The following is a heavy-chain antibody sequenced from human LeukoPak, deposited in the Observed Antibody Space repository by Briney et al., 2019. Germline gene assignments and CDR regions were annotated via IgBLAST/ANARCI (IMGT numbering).Heavy chain of an antibody. V-gene: IGHV1-46*01. Sequence: GASVKVSCKASGYTFTSYYMHWVRQAPGQGLEWMGLINPSGGSTSYAQKFQGRVTMTRDTSTSTVYMELSSLRSEDTAVYYCAGSYYYDSSGSLIPGYWGQGTLVTVSS. CDR1: GYTFTSYY. CDR2: INPSGGST. CDR3: AGSYYYDSSGSLIPGY. D-gene: IGHD3-22*01. J-gene: IGHJ4*02.